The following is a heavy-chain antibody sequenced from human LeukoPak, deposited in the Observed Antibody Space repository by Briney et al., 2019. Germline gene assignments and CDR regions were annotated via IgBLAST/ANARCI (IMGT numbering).Heavy chain of an antibody. CDR2: IYYSGST. CDR3: ARVVVAISGDAFDI. J-gene: IGHJ3*02. V-gene: IGHV4-59*01. CDR1: GGSISSYY. Sequence: SETLSLTCTVSGGSISSYYWSWIRQPPGKGLEWIGYIYYSGSTNYNPSLKSRVTISVDTSKNQFSLKLSSVTAADTAVYYCARVVVAISGDAFDIWGQGTMVTVSS. D-gene: IGHD2-21*01.